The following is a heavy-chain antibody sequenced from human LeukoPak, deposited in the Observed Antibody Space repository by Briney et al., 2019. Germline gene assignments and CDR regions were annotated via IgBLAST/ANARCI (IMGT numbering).Heavy chain of an antibody. CDR3: ARDRRDNSYHGSGYSPPFDY. D-gene: IGHD3-22*01. V-gene: IGHV3-11*05. CDR1: GFTFSDYY. CDR2: ISSSSTDT. J-gene: IGHJ4*02. Sequence: GGSLRLSCAASGFTFSDYYMSWIRQAPGKGLEWLSYISSSSTDTNLADSVKGRFTISRDNAHNSLYLQLNSLRAEDTAVYYCARDRRDNSYHGSGYSPPFDYWGQGTLVTVSS.